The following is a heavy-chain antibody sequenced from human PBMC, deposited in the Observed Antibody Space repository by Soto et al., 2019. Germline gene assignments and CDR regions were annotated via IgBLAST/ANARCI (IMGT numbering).Heavy chain of an antibody. Sequence: GGSLRLSCAASGFTFSSYSMNWVRQAPGKGLEWVSYISSSSSTIYYADSVKGRFTISRDKAKNSLYLQMNSLRAEDTAVYYCARDGYGDYVFFDYWGQGTLVTVSS. CDR2: ISSSSSTI. J-gene: IGHJ4*02. V-gene: IGHV3-48*01. D-gene: IGHD4-17*01. CDR3: ARDGYGDYVFFDY. CDR1: GFTFSSYS.